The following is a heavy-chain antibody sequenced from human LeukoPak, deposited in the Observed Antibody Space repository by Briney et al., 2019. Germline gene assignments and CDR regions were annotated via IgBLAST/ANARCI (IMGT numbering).Heavy chain of an antibody. CDR1: GYTFTGYY. CDR3: ARRRVGATVFDY. Sequence: ASVKVSCKASGYTFTGYYMHWVRQAPGQGLEWMGWINPNSGGTNYAQKFQGRVTMTRDTSISTAYMELSRLRSDDTAVYYCARRRVGATVFDYWGQGTLVTASS. D-gene: IGHD1-26*01. J-gene: IGHJ4*02. CDR2: INPNSGGT. V-gene: IGHV1-2*02.